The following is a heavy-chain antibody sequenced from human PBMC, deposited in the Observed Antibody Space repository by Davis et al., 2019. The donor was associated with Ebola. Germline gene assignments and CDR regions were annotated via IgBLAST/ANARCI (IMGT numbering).Heavy chain of an antibody. CDR2: IIPIFGTA. Sequence: SVKVSCKASGGTFSSYAISWVRQAPGQGLEWMGGIIPIFGTANYAQKFQGRVTITADKSTSTAYMELSSLRSEDTAVYYCAREYSEVLWFGESIYYFDYWGQGTLVTVSS. J-gene: IGHJ4*02. V-gene: IGHV1-69*06. CDR1: GGTFSSYA. CDR3: AREYSEVLWFGESIYYFDY. D-gene: IGHD3-10*01.